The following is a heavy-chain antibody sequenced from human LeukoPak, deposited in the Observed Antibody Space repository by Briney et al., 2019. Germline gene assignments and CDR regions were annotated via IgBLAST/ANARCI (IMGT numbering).Heavy chain of an antibody. J-gene: IGHJ5*02. Sequence: PGGSLRLSCAASGFTFSNYWMNWVRQAPEKGLEWVSAISGSGGSTYYADSVKGRFTISRDNSKNTLYLQMNSLRAEDTAVYYCAKDPRSLLLQNWFDPWGQGTLVTVSS. CDR1: GFTFSNYW. V-gene: IGHV3-23*01. D-gene: IGHD2-15*01. CDR3: AKDPRSLLLQNWFDP. CDR2: ISGSGGST.